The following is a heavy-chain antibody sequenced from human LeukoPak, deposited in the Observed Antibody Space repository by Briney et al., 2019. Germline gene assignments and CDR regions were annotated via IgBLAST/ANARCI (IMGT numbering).Heavy chain of an antibody. CDR2: IYYSGST. J-gene: IGHJ4*02. Sequence: PSETLSLTCTVCSGSLSTSNYYWGWVRQPPGTALEWIGSIYYSGSTYYNPSLKSRVTISVDTSKNQFSLKLSSVTAADTAVYYCASSYSSSWYLAHYWGQGTLVTVSS. CDR1: SGSLSTSNYY. CDR3: ASSYSSSWYLAHY. D-gene: IGHD6-13*01. V-gene: IGHV4-39*07.